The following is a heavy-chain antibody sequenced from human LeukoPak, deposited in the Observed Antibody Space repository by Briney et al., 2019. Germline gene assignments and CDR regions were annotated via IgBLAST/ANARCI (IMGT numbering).Heavy chain of an antibody. CDR2: ISSSSSSI. J-gene: IGHJ4*02. CDR1: GFTFSSYS. V-gene: IGHV3-21*01. D-gene: IGHD4-17*01. CDR3: ARDRTTVTSV. Sequence: GGSLRLSCAASGFTFSSYSMNWVRQAPGKGLEWVSSISSSSSSIYYADSVKGRFTISRDNAKNSLYLQMNSLRAEDTAVYYCARDRTTVTSVWGQGTLVTVSS.